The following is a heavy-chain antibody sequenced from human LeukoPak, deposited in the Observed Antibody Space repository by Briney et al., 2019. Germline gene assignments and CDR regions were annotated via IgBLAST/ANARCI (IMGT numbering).Heavy chain of an antibody. CDR1: GGSFSGYY. V-gene: IGHV4-34*01. J-gene: IGHJ4*02. CDR2: INHSGST. Sequence: PAETLSLTCAVYGGSFSGYYWSWIRQHPGKGLEWIGEINHSGSTNYNPSLKSRVTISVDTSKNQFSLKLSSVTAADTAVYYCARRSVVVPAALSFDYWGQGTLVTVSS. D-gene: IGHD2-2*01. CDR3: ARRSVVVPAALSFDY.